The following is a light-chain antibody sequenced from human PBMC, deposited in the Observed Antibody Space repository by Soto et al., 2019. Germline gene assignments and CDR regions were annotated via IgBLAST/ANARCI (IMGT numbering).Light chain of an antibody. CDR3: QQYHSYPWT. CDR1: QSITTW. CDR2: DAS. Sequence: DIQMTQSPSPLSASVGDRVTITCRASQSITTWLAWYQQKPGTAVKVLIYDASTLGSGVPSRFSGSGSGTEFTLTISSLQPEDFATYHCQQYHSYPWTFGQGTKVEVK. J-gene: IGKJ1*01. V-gene: IGKV1-5*01.